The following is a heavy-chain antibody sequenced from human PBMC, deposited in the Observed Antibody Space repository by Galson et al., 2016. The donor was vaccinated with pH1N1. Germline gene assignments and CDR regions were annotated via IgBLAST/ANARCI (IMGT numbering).Heavy chain of an antibody. Sequence: PALVKPTQTLTLTCTFSGFSVSTRGVGVAWIRHPPGKAPECLALIYWDDDKRYSPSLKSRLTITKDTSKSQVLLTTTNMDPVDTATYYCAHREVMITNAFDFWGQGTMVTVSS. D-gene: IGHD3-16*01. CDR3: AHREVMITNAFDF. J-gene: IGHJ3*01. V-gene: IGHV2-5*02. CDR1: GFSVSTRGVG. CDR2: IYWDDDK.